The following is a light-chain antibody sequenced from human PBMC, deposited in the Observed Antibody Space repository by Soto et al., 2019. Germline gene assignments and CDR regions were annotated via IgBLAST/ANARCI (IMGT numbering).Light chain of an antibody. CDR2: SHD. CDR1: RSNVGRNS. V-gene: IGLV1-44*01. CDR3: AAWDDSLNAWV. J-gene: IGLJ3*02. Sequence: QSVVTQPPSASQTPGQRVTISCSGSRSNVGRNSVSWYQHVPGTAPKLLIYSHDQRPSGVPDRISASRSGTAASLAISGLRSEDEAFSYCAAWDDSLNAWVFGGGTKLTVL.